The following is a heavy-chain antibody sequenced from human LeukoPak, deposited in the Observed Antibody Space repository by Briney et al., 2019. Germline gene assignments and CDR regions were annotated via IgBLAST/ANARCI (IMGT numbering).Heavy chain of an antibody. Sequence: SETLSLTCAVHGGSFSGYYWSWIRQPPGKGLEWIGEINHSGSTNYNPSLKSRVTISVDTSKNQFSLKLSSVTAADTAVYYCARTSIYYDSSGYRSWGQGTLVTVSS. CDR2: INHSGST. J-gene: IGHJ5*02. CDR3: ARTSIYYDSSGYRS. V-gene: IGHV4-34*01. D-gene: IGHD3-22*01. CDR1: GGSFSGYY.